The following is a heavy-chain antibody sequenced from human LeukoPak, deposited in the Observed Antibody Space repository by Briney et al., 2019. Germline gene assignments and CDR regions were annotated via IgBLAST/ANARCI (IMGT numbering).Heavy chain of an antibody. CDR3: ARDQPYYYGMDV. J-gene: IGHJ6*02. CDR2: ISYDGSNK. CDR1: GFTFSSYA. Sequence: PGGSLRLSCAAYGFTFSSYAMHWVRQAPGKGLEWVAVISYDGSNKYYADSVKGRFTISRDNSKNTLYLQMNSLRAEDTAVYYCARDQPYYYGMDVWGQGTTVTVSS. V-gene: IGHV3-30-3*01.